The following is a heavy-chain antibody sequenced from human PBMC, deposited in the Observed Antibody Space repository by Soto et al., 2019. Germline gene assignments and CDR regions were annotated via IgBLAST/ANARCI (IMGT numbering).Heavy chain of an antibody. V-gene: IGHV5-51*01. CDR1: GYSFTSYW. CDR2: IYHGDSDT. J-gene: IGHJ3*02. CDR3: ARPYGGYDYHPDAFDI. Sequence: GESLKISCKGSGYSFTSYWIGWVRQMPGKGLGWMGIIYHGDSDTRYSPSFQGQVTISADKSVSTAYLQWSSLKASDTAMYYCARPYGGYDYHPDAFDIWGQGTMVTVSS. D-gene: IGHD5-12*01.